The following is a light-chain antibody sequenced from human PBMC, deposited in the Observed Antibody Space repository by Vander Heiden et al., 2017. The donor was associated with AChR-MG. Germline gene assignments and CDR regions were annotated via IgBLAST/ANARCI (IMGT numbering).Light chain of an antibody. CDR1: QSISSY. J-gene: IGKJ1*01. Sequence: DIQMTQSQSSLSASVGDRVTITCRASQSISSYLNWSQQKPWTAPKLLIYAASSFQSAVPSRFSCSGSGTDFTLTISRLHPEDFATYYSQHWYSTAWTFGPGSKVEIK. CDR2: AAS. V-gene: IGKV1-39*01. CDR3: QHWYSTAWT.